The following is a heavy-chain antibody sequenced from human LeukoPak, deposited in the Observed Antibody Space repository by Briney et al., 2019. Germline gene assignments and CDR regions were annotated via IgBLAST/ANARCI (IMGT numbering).Heavy chain of an antibody. CDR2: IHMSGST. CDR3: ARDESSRDDKNGYQC. J-gene: IGHJ4*02. Sequence: PSETLSLTCSVSGGSITAYYWSWIRQSAAKGLEWIGRIHMSGSTNYKSSLKSRVAMSMDRSKNLLTLELRSATAADTAVYYCARDESSRDDKNGYQCWGQGIMVTVSS. D-gene: IGHD3-22*01. CDR1: GGSITAYY. V-gene: IGHV4-4*07.